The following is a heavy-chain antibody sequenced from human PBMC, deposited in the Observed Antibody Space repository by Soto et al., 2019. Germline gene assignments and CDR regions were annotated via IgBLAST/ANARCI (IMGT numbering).Heavy chain of an antibody. D-gene: IGHD1-7*01. Sequence: QVQLVESGGGVVQPGRSLGLSCAASGFTFSSYAMHWVRQAPGQGLEWVALISYDGSNKYYADSVKGRFTISRDNSKNTLYLQMNSLRPEDTAVYHCARDQGGTTLYYHGMDVWGQGTTVTVSS. CDR3: ARDQGGTTLYYHGMDV. J-gene: IGHJ6*02. CDR1: GFTFSSYA. CDR2: ISYDGSNK. V-gene: IGHV3-30-3*01.